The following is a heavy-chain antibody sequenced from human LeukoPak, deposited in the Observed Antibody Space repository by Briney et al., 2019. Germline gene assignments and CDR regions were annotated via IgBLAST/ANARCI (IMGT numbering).Heavy chain of an antibody. CDR2: IYYSGST. D-gene: IGHD3-10*01. CDR1: GGSISSGDYY. J-gene: IGHJ4*02. Sequence: PSETLSLTWTVSGGSISSGDYYWSWIRQPPGKGLEWIGYIYYSGSTYYNPSLKSRVAISVDTSKNQFSLKLSSVTAADTAVYYCASLYGSGSYSKLDYWGQGTLVTVSS. V-gene: IGHV4-30-4*08. CDR3: ASLYGSGSYSKLDY.